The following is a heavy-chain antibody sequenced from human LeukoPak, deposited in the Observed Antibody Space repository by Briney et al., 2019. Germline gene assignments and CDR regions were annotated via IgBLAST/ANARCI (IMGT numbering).Heavy chain of an antibody. J-gene: IGHJ6*02. CDR2: IYTSGST. CDR3: ARIPSPCGGDCYSRSRYYYYYGMDV. D-gene: IGHD2-21*02. Sequence: SETLSLTCTVSGGSISSYYWSWIRQPAGKGLEWIGRIYTSGSTNYNPSLKSRVTISVDTSKNQFSLKLSSVTAADTAVYYCARIPSPCGGDCYSRSRYYYYYGMDVWGQGTTVTVSS. CDR1: GGSISSYY. V-gene: IGHV4-4*07.